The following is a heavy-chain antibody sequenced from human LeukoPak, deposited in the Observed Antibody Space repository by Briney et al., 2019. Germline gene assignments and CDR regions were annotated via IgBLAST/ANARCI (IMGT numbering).Heavy chain of an antibody. J-gene: IGHJ4*02. CDR3: ARYYYGSGSQEFDY. Sequence: SETLSLTCTVSGGSISSYYWSWIRQPPGEGLEWIGYIYYSGSTNYNPSLKSRVTISVDTSKNQFSLKLSSVTAADTAVYYCARYYYGSGSQEFDYWGQGTLVTVSS. V-gene: IGHV4-59*01. CDR1: GGSISSYY. CDR2: IYYSGST. D-gene: IGHD3-10*01.